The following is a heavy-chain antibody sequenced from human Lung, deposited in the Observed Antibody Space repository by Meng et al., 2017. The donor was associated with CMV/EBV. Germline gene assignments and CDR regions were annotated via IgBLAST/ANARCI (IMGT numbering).Heavy chain of an antibody. CDR1: GFTFSSYS. Sequence: GESLKISCAASGFTFSSYSMNWARQAPGKGLEWVSSISSSGTYIYYADSVKGRFTISRDNAQNSLYLQMNSLRAEDTAVYYCARDVSPRSSAYFAIYYFYALDVXGQGXTVTVSS. V-gene: IGHV3-21*01. CDR3: ARDVSPRSSAYFAIYYFYALDV. J-gene: IGHJ6*02. D-gene: IGHD2-21*01. CDR2: ISSSGTYI.